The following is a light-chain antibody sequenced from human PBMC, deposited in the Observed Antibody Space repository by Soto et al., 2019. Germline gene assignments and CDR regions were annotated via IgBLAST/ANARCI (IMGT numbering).Light chain of an antibody. J-gene: IGKJ2*01. CDR3: QQYYSTPQNT. Sequence: DIVMTQSPDSLAVSLGERATINCKSSQSVLYSSNNKNYLAWYQQKPGQPPKLLIYWASTRESGVPDRFSGSGSGTDFTLTISSLQAEDVAVYYCQQYYSTPQNTFGQGTKLESK. V-gene: IGKV4-1*01. CDR2: WAS. CDR1: QSVLYSSNNKNY.